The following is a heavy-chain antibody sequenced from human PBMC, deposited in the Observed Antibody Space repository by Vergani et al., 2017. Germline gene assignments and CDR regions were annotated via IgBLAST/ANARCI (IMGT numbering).Heavy chain of an antibody. CDR3: ARPTNSGSYFGLGY. CDR2: IYYSGST. D-gene: IGHD1-26*01. Sequence: QLQLQESGPGLVKPSETLSLTCTVSGGSISSSSYYWGWIRQPPGEGLEWIGSIYYSGSTYYNPSLKSRVTISVDTSKNQFSLKLSSVTAADTAVYYCARPTNSGSYFGLGYWGQGTLVTVSS. J-gene: IGHJ4*02. V-gene: IGHV4-39*01. CDR1: GGSISSSSYY.